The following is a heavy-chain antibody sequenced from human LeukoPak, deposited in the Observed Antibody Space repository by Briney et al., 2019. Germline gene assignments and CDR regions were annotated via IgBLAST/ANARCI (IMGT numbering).Heavy chain of an antibody. Sequence: GGSLRLSCAASGFTLSSYWMQWVRQAPGKGLVWVSRINTDGSSTSCADSVKGRFTISRDNAKDTLYLQMNSLRTEDSALYYCVVDLSGSADYWGQGTLVTVSS. CDR3: VVDLSGSADY. D-gene: IGHD3-10*01. V-gene: IGHV3-74*01. CDR1: GFTLSSYW. J-gene: IGHJ4*02. CDR2: INTDGSST.